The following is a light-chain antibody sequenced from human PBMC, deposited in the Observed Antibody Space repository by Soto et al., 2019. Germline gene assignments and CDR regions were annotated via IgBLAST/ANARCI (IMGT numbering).Light chain of an antibody. J-gene: IGKJ1*01. CDR2: KVS. Sequence: VVLTQSPLSLPVTLGQPASISCRSNQSLVYSGGDTYLNWFQQRPGQSPRRLMYKVSNRDSGVPDRFRGSGSGTDFTLKISRVEAEDVGVYYCMQGTHWPRTFGQGTKVEIK. CDR1: QSLVYSGGDTY. CDR3: MQGTHWPRT. V-gene: IGKV2-30*01.